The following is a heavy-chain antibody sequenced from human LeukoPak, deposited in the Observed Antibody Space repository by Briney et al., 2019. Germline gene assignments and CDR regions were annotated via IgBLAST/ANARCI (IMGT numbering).Heavy chain of an antibody. CDR3: ATNDYGDYHFDY. CDR1: GYSMSSGYY. V-gene: IGHV4-38-2*02. D-gene: IGHD4-17*01. Sequence: RSETLSLTCTVSGYSMSSGYYWGWIRQPPERGLEWIGSMYHTGSTYYNPSLKSRVTISVDTSKNQFYLKLRSVTAADTAVHYCATNDYGDYHFDYWGQGTLVTVSS. J-gene: IGHJ4*02. CDR2: MYHTGST.